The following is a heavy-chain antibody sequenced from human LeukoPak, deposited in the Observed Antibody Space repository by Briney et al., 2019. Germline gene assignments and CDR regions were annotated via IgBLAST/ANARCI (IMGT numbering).Heavy chain of an antibody. Sequence: SETLSLTCTVSGGSISSYYWSWIRQPPGRGLEWIGYIYYSGSTNYNPSLKSRVTISVDTSKNQFSLKLSSVTAADTAVYYCARGPRRYSSGWYGAYWGQGTLATVSS. CDR3: ARGPRRYSSGWYGAY. J-gene: IGHJ4*02. V-gene: IGHV4-59*01. D-gene: IGHD6-19*01. CDR1: GGSISSYY. CDR2: IYYSGST.